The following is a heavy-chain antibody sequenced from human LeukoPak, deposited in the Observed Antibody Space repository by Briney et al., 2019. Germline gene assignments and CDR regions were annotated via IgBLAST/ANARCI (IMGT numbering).Heavy chain of an antibody. D-gene: IGHD6-25*01. CDR3: ARVMAGGIIAAVDY. CDR1: GFIVSSNY. V-gene: IGHV3-53*01. CDR2: ISSGGNT. J-gene: IGHJ4*02. Sequence: GGSLRLSCAASGFIVSSNYMSWVRQAPGKGLEWVSVISSGGNTYYADSVKGRFTISRDIPKNTLYLQMNGLRAEDTAVYYCARVMAGGIIAAVDYWGQGTLVTVSS.